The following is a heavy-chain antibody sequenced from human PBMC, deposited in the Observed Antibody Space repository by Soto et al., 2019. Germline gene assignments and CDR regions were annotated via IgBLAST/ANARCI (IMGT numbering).Heavy chain of an antibody. V-gene: IGHV3-23*01. CDR1: GLTFSKAD. Sequence: EVQVSESGGGLVQPGGSLRHSCAASGLTFSKADMSWVRQAPGKGLEWVSAITGSGVNTYYADSVKGRFTVSRDNSKNTLFLQMNSLRVEDTAIYYCATHSWDHWGQGTLVTVSS. CDR2: ITGSGVNT. CDR3: ATHSWDH. J-gene: IGHJ4*02.